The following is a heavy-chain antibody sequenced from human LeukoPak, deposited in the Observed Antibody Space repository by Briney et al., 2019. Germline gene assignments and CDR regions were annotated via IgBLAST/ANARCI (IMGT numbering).Heavy chain of an antibody. Sequence: GGSLRLSCAASGFTFSDYYMSLIRQAPGKGLEWVSYISSSGSTRHYADSVKGRFTISRDSAKKSLYLQMNSLGAEDTAVYYCARNWNSAFDWGQGTLVTVSS. CDR2: ISSSGSTR. D-gene: IGHD1-7*01. CDR1: GFTFSDYY. V-gene: IGHV3-11*04. CDR3: ARNWNSAFD. J-gene: IGHJ4*02.